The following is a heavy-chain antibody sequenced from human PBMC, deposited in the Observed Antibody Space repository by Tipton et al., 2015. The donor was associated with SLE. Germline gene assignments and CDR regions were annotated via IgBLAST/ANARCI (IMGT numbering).Heavy chain of an antibody. Sequence: TLSLTCTVSGGSISSGGYYWSWIRQQPGKVLEWIGYIYYSGSTYYNPSLKSRVTISVDTSKNQFSLNLSSVTAADTAVYYCAREFLNPVTTVHYYFDLWGRGTLVTVSS. CDR2: IYYSGST. D-gene: IGHD4-11*01. J-gene: IGHJ2*01. V-gene: IGHV4-31*03. CDR3: AREFLNPVTTVHYYFDL. CDR1: GGSISSGGYY.